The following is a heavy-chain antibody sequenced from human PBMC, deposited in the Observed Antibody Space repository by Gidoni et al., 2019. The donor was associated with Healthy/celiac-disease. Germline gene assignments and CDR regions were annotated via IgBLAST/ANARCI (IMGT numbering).Heavy chain of an antibody. J-gene: IGHJ6*02. CDR3: RAADYYYGMDV. Sequence: QLQLQESGPGLVKPSETLYLTCTVSGGSISSSSYYWGWIRQPPGKGLEWIGSIYYSGSTYYNPSLKSRVTISVDTSKNQFSLKLSSVTAADTAVYYCRAADYYYGMDVWGQGTTVTVSS. CDR1: GGSISSSSYY. V-gene: IGHV4-39*07. CDR2: IYYSGST.